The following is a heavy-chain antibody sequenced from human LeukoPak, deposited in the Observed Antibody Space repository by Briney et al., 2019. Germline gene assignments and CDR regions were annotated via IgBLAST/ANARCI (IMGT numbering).Heavy chain of an antibody. Sequence: KPGGSLRLSCAASGFTFSSYSMNCVRQAPGKGLEWVSLISSSSTYMYYADSLKGRFTISRDNAKNSLYLQMNSLRAEDTAVYYCARGGGAPDYCGQGTLVTVSS. V-gene: IGHV3-21*01. CDR3: ARGGGAPDY. CDR1: GFTFSSYS. D-gene: IGHD3-16*01. CDR2: ISSSSTYM. J-gene: IGHJ4*02.